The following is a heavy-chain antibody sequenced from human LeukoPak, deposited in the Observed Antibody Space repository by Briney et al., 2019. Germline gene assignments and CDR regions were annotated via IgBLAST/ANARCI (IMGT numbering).Heavy chain of an antibody. V-gene: IGHV3-48*04. Sequence: GGSLRLSCAASGFTFSSYSMNWVRQAPGKGLEWVSYISSSSSTIYYADSVKGRFTISRDNAKNSLYLQMNSLRAEDTAVYYCARDQRWPQGNYGMDVWGQGTTVTVSS. CDR2: ISSSSSTI. J-gene: IGHJ6*02. CDR1: GFTFSSYS. CDR3: ARDQRWPQGNYGMDV. D-gene: IGHD2-15*01.